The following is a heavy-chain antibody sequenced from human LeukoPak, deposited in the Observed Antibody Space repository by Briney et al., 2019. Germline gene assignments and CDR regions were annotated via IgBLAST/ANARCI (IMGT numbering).Heavy chain of an antibody. CDR3: ARRAPTVVTQQGYYYYMDV. Sequence: ASVKVSCKASGYTFTSYGISWVRQAPGQGLGWMGWISAYNGNTNYAQKLQGRVTMTTDTSTSTAYMELRSLRSDDTAVYYCARRAPTVVTQQGYYYYMDVWGKGTTVTISS. J-gene: IGHJ6*03. D-gene: IGHD4-23*01. CDR1: GYTFTSYG. CDR2: ISAYNGNT. V-gene: IGHV1-18*01.